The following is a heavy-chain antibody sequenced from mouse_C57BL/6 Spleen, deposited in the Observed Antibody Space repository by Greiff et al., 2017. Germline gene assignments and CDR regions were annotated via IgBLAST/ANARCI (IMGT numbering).Heavy chain of an antibody. CDR2: IYPGDGDT. Sequence: QVQLQQSGPELVKPGASVKISCKASGYAFSSSWMNWVKQRPGKGLEWIGRIYPGDGDTNYNGKFKGKATLTADKSSSTAYMQLSSRTSEDSAVYCCAREGGSSYRYFDVWGTGTTVTVSS. D-gene: IGHD1-1*01. V-gene: IGHV1-82*01. CDR1: GYAFSSSW. J-gene: IGHJ1*03. CDR3: AREGGSSYRYFDV.